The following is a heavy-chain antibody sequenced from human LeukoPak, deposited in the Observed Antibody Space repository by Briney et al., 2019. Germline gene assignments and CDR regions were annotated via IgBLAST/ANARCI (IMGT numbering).Heavy chain of an antibody. V-gene: IGHV4-59*08. CDR3: ARHESSSSWFTFDY. J-gene: IGHJ4*02. Sequence: SETLSLTCTVSGAPISSYYWSWIRQPPGKGLEWIGYIYYSGSTNYNPSLRSRVTISVDTSKNQFSLKLSSVTAADTAVYCCARHESSSSWFTFDYWGQGTLVTVSS. CDR1: GAPISSYY. D-gene: IGHD6-13*01. CDR2: IYYSGST.